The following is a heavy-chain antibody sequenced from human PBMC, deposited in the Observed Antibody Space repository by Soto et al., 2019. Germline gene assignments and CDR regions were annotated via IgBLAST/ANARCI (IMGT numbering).Heavy chain of an antibody. Sequence: QLQLQESGSGLVKPSQTLSLTCAVSGGSISSGGYSWSWIRQPPGKGLEWIGYIYHSGSTYYNPSLKSRVTISVDRSKNQFSLKLSSVTAADTAVYSCARGDVAAARDYWGQGTLVTVSS. CDR2: IYHSGST. CDR3: ARGDVAAARDY. D-gene: IGHD6-13*01. CDR1: GGSISSGGYS. V-gene: IGHV4-30-2*01. J-gene: IGHJ4*02.